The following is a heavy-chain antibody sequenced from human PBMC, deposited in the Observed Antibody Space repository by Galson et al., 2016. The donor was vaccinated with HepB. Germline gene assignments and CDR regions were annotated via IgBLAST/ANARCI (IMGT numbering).Heavy chain of an antibody. D-gene: IGHD3-22*01. Sequence: SLSLSCAASGFAFDRRALSWVRQAPGKRLEWVSVIRSAGDITYYADPVKGRFTISRDNSKNTLYLQMDSLRAEDTAIYYCALPNWITTIAVGWFDSWGQGTLVTVSS. J-gene: IGHJ5*01. CDR3: ALPNWITTIAVGWFDS. CDR2: IRSAGDIT. CDR1: GFAFDRRA. V-gene: IGHV3-23*01.